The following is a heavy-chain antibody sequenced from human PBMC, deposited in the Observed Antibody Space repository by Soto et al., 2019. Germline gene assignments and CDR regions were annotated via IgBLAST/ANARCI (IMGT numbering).Heavy chain of an antibody. CDR1: GGSIISGGYY. CDR3: ARDRGDDYSNNNWFDP. V-gene: IGHV4-31*03. D-gene: IGHD4-4*01. J-gene: IGHJ5*02. CDR2: IYYSGST. Sequence: PSETLSLTCTFSGGSIISGGYYWSWIRQHPGKGLEWIGYIYYSGSTYYNPSLKSRVTISVDTSKNQFSLKLSSVTAADTAVYYCARDRGDDYSNNNWFDPWGQGTLVTVSS.